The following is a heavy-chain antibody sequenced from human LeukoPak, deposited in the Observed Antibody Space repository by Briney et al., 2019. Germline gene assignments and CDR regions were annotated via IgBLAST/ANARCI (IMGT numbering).Heavy chain of an antibody. V-gene: IGHV3-48*04. D-gene: IGHD3-16*01. CDR1: RFTFSNYG. Sequence: GGSLRLSCAASRFTFSNYGVNWVRQAPGKGLEWVSYINSRSSTIYYADSVRGRFTISRDNAKNSLYLQMNSLRAEDTAVYYCTRDTPFGGYWGQGTLVTVSS. CDR3: TRDTPFGGY. J-gene: IGHJ4*02. CDR2: INSRSSTI.